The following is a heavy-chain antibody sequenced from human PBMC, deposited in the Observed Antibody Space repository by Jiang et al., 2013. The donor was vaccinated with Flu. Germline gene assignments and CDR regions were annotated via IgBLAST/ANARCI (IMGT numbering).Heavy chain of an antibody. Sequence: QLVESGGGVVQPGGSLRLSCAASGFNFGGFMMHWVRQAPGKGLEWVSLISWDSSVTSYSDSVKGRFTISRDNTRNSLYLQMNSLRSEDTAFYFCARENSGDFFWGQGTLVTVSS. CDR2: ISWDSSVT. V-gene: IGHV3-43*01. J-gene: IGHJ4*02. CDR1: GFNFGGFM. CDR3: ARENSGDFF. D-gene: IGHD1-26*01.